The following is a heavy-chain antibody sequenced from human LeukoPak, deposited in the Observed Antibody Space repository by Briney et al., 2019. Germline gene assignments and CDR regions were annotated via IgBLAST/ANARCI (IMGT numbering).Heavy chain of an antibody. CDR1: GFTFDDYA. CDR3: AKDLSSNYIYYYGMDV. V-gene: IGHV3-9*01. CDR2: ISWNSGSI. J-gene: IGHJ6*02. Sequence: PGGSLRLSCAASGFTFDDYAMHWVRQAPGKGLEWVSGISWNSGSIGYADSVKGRFTISRDNAKNSLYLQMNSLRAEDTALYYCAKDLSSNYIYYYGMDVWGQGTTVTVSS. D-gene: IGHD4-11*01.